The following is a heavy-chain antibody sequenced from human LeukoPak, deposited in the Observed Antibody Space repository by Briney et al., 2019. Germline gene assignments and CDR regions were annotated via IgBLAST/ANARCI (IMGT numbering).Heavy chain of an antibody. D-gene: IGHD2-21*01. V-gene: IGHV1-69*13. J-gene: IGHJ3*01. CDR1: GGSFSKYG. CDR3: ARIAYCGADCHVFDV. Sequence: SVKVSCKASGGSFSKYGITWVRQAPGQGLEWMGGIMFTFGTTKYAQRFQGRVTISADESTSTAYMEVSSLRSEDTAVYYCARIAYCGADCHVFDVWGQGTMVIVSS. CDR2: IMFTFGTT.